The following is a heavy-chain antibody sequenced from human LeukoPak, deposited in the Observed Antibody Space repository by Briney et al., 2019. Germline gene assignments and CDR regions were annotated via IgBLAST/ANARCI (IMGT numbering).Heavy chain of an antibody. CDR2: TRNKANSYTT. V-gene: IGHV3-72*01. CDR1: GFTFSDHY. CDR3: ARTVGDYLDY. J-gene: IGHJ4*02. Sequence: GGSLRLSCAASGFTFSDHYMGWVRQAPGKGLEWVGRTRNKANSYTTEYAASVKGRFTISRDDSKNSLYLQMNSLKTEDTAVYYCARTVGDYLDYWGQGTLVTVSS. D-gene: IGHD4-17*01.